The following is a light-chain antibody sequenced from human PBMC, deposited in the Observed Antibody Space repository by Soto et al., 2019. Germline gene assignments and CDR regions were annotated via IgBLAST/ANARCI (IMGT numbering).Light chain of an antibody. CDR3: CSYAGSSTHVV. Sequence: QSVLTQPASVSGSPGQSITISCTGTSADVGSYNLVSWYQQHPGKAPKLMIYEVSKRPSGVSNRFSGSKSGNTASLTISGLQAEDEADYSCCSYAGSSTHVVFGGGTQLTVL. J-gene: IGLJ2*01. CDR2: EVS. V-gene: IGLV2-23*02. CDR1: SADVGSYNL.